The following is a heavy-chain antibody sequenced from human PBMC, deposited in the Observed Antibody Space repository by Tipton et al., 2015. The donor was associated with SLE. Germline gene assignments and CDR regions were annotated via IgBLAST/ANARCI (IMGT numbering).Heavy chain of an antibody. J-gene: IGHJ4*02. V-gene: IGHV4-59*12. Sequence: TLSLTCTVSGGSISSYYWSWIRQPPGKGLEWIGYIYYSGSTNYNPSLKSRVTISVDTSKNQFSLKLSSVTAADTAVYYCARDYIPEAYFDYWGQGTLVTVSS. CDR1: GGSISSYY. D-gene: IGHD1-14*01. CDR2: IYYSGST. CDR3: ARDYIPEAYFDY.